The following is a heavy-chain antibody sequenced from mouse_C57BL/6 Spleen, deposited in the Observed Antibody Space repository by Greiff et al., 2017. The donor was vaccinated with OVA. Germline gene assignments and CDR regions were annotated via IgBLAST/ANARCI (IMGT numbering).Heavy chain of an antibody. CDR3: ARRLALYAMDY. D-gene: IGHD3-2*02. CDR2: IYPGDGDT. Sequence: VMLVESGAELVKPGASVKISCKASGYAFSSYWMNWVKQRPGKGLEWIGQIYPGDGDTNYNGKFKGKATLTADKSSSTAYMQLSSLTSEDSAVYFCARRLALYAMDYWGQGTSVTVSS. J-gene: IGHJ4*01. CDR1: GYAFSSYW. V-gene: IGHV1-80*01.